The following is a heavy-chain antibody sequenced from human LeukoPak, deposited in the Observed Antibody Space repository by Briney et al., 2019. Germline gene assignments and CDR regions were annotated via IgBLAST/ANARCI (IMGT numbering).Heavy chain of an antibody. Sequence: PSQTLSLTCTVSGGSVSSGSYYWSWIRQPAGKGLEWIGRIYTSGSTNYNPSLKSRVTISVDTSKNQFSLKLSSVTAADTAVYYCARDARVAAAGMDYWGQGTLVTVSS. D-gene: IGHD6-13*01. CDR1: GGSVSSGSYY. CDR2: IYTSGST. J-gene: IGHJ4*02. CDR3: ARDARVAAAGMDY. V-gene: IGHV4-61*02.